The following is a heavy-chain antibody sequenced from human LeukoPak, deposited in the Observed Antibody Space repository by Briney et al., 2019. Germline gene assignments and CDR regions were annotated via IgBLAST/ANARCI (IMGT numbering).Heavy chain of an antibody. Sequence: ASVKVSCKASGYTFTGYYMHWVRQAPGQGLEWMGWINPNSGGTNYARKFQGRVTMTRDTSISTAYMELSRLRSDDTAVYYCARAPPFYYYDSSGYQWWFDPWGQGTLVTVSS. CDR3: ARAPPFYYYDSSGYQWWFDP. V-gene: IGHV1-2*02. CDR1: GYTFTGYY. CDR2: INPNSGGT. J-gene: IGHJ5*02. D-gene: IGHD3-22*01.